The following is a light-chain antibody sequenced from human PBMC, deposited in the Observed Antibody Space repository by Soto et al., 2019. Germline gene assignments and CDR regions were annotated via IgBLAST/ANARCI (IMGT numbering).Light chain of an antibody. V-gene: IGKV3-15*01. CDR2: GAS. J-gene: IGKJ4*01. CDR1: QSVRSN. CDR3: QQYNTWPLT. Sequence: EVVMTQSPATLSVSPGDRVTLSCRASQSVRSNSAWYQQKPGQVPRLLIYGASTRATGIPARFSGSGYETEFTLTISSLQSEDFAVYYCQQYNTWPLTFGGGTKVAIK.